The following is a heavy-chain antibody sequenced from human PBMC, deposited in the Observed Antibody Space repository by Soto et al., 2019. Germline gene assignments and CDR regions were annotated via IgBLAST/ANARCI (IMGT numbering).Heavy chain of an antibody. CDR1: GYSFTNYA. Sequence: QVQLVQSGAEVNKPGASVKLSCQASGYSFTNYAIHWVRQAPGQRPECMGWINPDAGNTRYSHQFQGRVTITADTSASTAYMELSSLTSEDTAVFYCARAVYGGGGRFDHWGQGTLVTVSS. CDR3: ARAVYGGGGRFDH. J-gene: IGHJ4*02. D-gene: IGHD4-17*01. V-gene: IGHV1-3*01. CDR2: INPDAGNT.